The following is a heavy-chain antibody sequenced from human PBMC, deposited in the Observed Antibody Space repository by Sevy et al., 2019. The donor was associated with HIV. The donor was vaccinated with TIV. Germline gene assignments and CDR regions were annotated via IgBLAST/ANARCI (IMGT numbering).Heavy chain of an antibody. V-gene: IGHV3-66*01. Sequence: GGSLRLSCAASGFTVNSNYMTWVRQAPGKGLEGVSVIHSDDTTYHADSVKDSFTIYRENFKNTLYLHMSSLRTEDTAVYYCARGKSGYGYALNYWGQGTLVTVSS. CDR2: IHSDDTT. CDR1: GFTVNSNY. D-gene: IGHD5-18*01. CDR3: ARGKSGYGYALNY. J-gene: IGHJ4*02.